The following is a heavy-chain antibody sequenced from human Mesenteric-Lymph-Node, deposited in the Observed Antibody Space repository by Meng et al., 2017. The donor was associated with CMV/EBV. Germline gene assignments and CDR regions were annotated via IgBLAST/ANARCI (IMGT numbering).Heavy chain of an antibody. D-gene: IGHD3-3*01. Sequence: GGSLRLSRAASGFTFSSYWMSWVRQAPGKGLEWVANIKQDGSEKYYVDSVKGRFTISRDNAKNSLYLQMNSLRAEDTAVYYCARAQDGITIFGVVPLDYWGQGTLVTVSS. CDR2: IKQDGSEK. CDR3: ARAQDGITIFGVVPLDY. V-gene: IGHV3-7*01. J-gene: IGHJ4*02. CDR1: GFTFSSYW.